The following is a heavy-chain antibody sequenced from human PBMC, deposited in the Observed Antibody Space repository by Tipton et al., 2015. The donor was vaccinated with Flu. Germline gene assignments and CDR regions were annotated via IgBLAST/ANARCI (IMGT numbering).Heavy chain of an antibody. CDR1: GFTFSTYG. D-gene: IGHD5-24*01. CDR2: ISYDGRNK. Sequence: SLRLSCVASGFTFSTYGMHWVRQAPGKGLEWVAVISYDGRNKYYADSVKGRFTISRDSAKNSMYLQMNSLRAEDTAVYYCARLRDNYWGQGTLVTVSS. J-gene: IGHJ4*02. CDR3: ARLRDNY. V-gene: IGHV3-30*03.